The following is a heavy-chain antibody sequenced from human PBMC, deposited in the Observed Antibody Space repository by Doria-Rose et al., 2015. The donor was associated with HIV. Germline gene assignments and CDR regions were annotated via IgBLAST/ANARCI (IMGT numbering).Heavy chain of an antibody. J-gene: IGHJ4*02. CDR3: ASVVTDY. Sequence: LWKRMEWLGKNNHSGSNNYNANLKRRVIISVAKSKNKYSLKLRSETAADTAVYYCASVVTDYWGQGTMVTVSS. D-gene: IGHD2-15*01. V-gene: IGHV4-34*01. CDR2: NNHSGSN.